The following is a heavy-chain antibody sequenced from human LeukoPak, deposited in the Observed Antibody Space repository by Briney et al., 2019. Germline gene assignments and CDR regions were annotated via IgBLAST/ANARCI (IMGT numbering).Heavy chain of an antibody. J-gene: IGHJ4*02. CDR1: GGSISSSSYY. CDR2: IYYSGST. D-gene: IGHD6-19*01. CDR3: ARQVSGWYHPFGY. Sequence: PSETLSLTCTVSGGSISSSSYYWGWIRQPPGKGLEWIGSIYYSGSTYYNPSLKSRVTISVDTSKNQFSLKLSSVTAADTAVYYCARQVSGWYHPFGYWGQGTLVTVSS. V-gene: IGHV4-39*01.